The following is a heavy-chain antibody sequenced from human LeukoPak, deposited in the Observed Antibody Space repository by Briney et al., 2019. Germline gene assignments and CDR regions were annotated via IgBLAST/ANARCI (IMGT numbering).Heavy chain of an antibody. J-gene: IGHJ4*02. CDR3: ARDQYYYGSGMNC. Sequence: GGSLRLSSAASGFTFSDYYMSWIRQAPGKGLEWVSYISSSGSAIYYADSVKGRSTISRDNAKNSLYLQMNGLRAEDTAVYYCARDQYYYGSGMNCWGQETQVTVST. D-gene: IGHD3-10*01. CDR2: ISSSGSAI. V-gene: IGHV3-11*01. CDR1: GFTFSDYY.